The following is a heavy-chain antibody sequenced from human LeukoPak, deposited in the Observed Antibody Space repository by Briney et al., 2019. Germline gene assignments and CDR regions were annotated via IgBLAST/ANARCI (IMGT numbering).Heavy chain of an antibody. J-gene: IGHJ4*02. CDR1: GGSISSGGYS. V-gene: IGHV4-30-2*01. CDR2: IYHSGST. D-gene: IGHD4-17*01. CDR3: ARGGDYSYFDY. Sequence: SETLSLTCAVSGGSISSGGYSWRWIRQPPGKGLEWIGYIYHSGSTYYNPSLMSRVTISVDRSKNQFSLKLSSVTAADTAVYYCARGGDYSYFDYWGQGTLVTVSS.